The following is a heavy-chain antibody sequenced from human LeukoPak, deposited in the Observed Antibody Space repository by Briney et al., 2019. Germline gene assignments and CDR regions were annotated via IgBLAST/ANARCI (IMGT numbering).Heavy chain of an antibody. D-gene: IGHD6-19*01. CDR3: AVLAVAGFFDY. CDR1: GGSISSGDYY. J-gene: IGHJ4*02. V-gene: IGHV4-30-4*08. Sequence: PSETMSLTCTVSGGSISSGDYYWSWIRQPPGKGLEWIGYIYYSGSTYYNPSLKSRVTISVDTSKNQFSLKLSSVTAADTAVYYCAVLAVAGFFDYWGQGTLVTVSS. CDR2: IYYSGST.